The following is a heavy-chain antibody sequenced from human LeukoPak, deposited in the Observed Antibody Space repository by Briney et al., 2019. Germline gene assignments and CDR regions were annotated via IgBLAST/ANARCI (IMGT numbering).Heavy chain of an antibody. CDR2: ISGSGGGT. Sequence: GGSLRLSCAASGFKFSSYAMSWVRQAPGKGLEWVSGISGSGGGTYYADSVKGRFTISRDNSKNTLYLQANSLRAEDTAVYYCAKDITMIVVISTPFDNWGQGTLVTVAS. CDR3: AKDITMIVVISTPFDN. J-gene: IGHJ4*02. V-gene: IGHV3-23*01. CDR1: GFKFSSYA. D-gene: IGHD3-22*01.